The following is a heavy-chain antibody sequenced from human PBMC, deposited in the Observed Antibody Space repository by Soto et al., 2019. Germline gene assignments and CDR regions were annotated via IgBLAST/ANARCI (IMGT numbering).Heavy chain of an antibody. CDR1: GGTFSSYA. V-gene: IGHV1-69*01. Sequence: ASVKVSCRASGGTFSSYAISWVRQAPGQGLEWMGLIIPIFGTANYAQKFQGIVTITADESERTAYMELSSLISEDTAVYYCASEPREAGSAHFYYGLDXWGHGTSLNV. CDR2: IIPIFGTA. CDR3: ASEPREAGSAHFYYGLDX. J-gene: IGHJ6*02. D-gene: IGHD6-13*01.